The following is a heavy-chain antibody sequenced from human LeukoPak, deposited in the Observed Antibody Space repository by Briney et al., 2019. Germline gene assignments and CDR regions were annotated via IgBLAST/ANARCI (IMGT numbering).Heavy chain of an antibody. J-gene: IGHJ4*02. CDR1: GFTFSSFA. D-gene: IGHD3-16*02. Sequence: QLGGSLRLSCAASGFTFSSFAMSWGRQAPGKGLEWVSSISSSGGSTYYADSVKGRFTISRDNSKNTLYLQMNSLRAEDTALYFCAKGGIMITFGGVIGTNFDYGGQGTLVTVSS. CDR3: AKGGIMITFGGVIGTNFDY. CDR2: ISSSGGST. V-gene: IGHV3-23*01.